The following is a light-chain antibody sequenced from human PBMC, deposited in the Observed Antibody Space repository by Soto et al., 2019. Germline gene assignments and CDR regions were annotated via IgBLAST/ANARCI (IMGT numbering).Light chain of an antibody. CDR1: QSVSRNY. Sequence: EIVLTQSPGTLSLSPGGRVTLSCRASQSVSRNYVAWYQQKPGQSPRLLIYGAFNRASGIPDRFSGSGSGADFTLSIARLEPEDFAMYYCQQYGSTPLTFGGGTKVEIK. V-gene: IGKV3-20*01. J-gene: IGKJ4*01. CDR2: GAF. CDR3: QQYGSTPLT.